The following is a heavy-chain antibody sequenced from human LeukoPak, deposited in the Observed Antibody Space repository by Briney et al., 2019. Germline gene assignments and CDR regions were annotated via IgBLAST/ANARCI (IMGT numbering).Heavy chain of an antibody. D-gene: IGHD3-22*01. CDR2: ISAYNGNT. Sequence: ASVKVSCEASGYTFTSYGISWVRQAPGQGLEWMGWISAYNGNTNYAQKLQGRVTMTTDTSTSTAYMELRSLRSDDTAVYYCARLTRIYYYDSSGYYGGSWFDPWGQGTLVTVSS. J-gene: IGHJ5*02. CDR1: GYTFTSYG. V-gene: IGHV1-18*01. CDR3: ARLTRIYYYDSSGYYGGSWFDP.